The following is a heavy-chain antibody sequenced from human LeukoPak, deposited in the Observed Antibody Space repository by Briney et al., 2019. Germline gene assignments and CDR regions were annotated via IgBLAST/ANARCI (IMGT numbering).Heavy chain of an antibody. J-gene: IGHJ4*02. V-gene: IGHV3-33*01. CDR3: ARAFTSTGYYYVEY. Sequence: GRSLRLSCAASGFTFSSFGMHWVRQAPGKGLEWVAVIWYDGNNKYYADSVKGRFTISRDNSENTLYLQMNSLRAEDTAVYCCARAFTSTGYYYVEYWGQGTLVTVSS. CDR1: GFTFSSFG. D-gene: IGHD3-22*01. CDR2: IWYDGNNK.